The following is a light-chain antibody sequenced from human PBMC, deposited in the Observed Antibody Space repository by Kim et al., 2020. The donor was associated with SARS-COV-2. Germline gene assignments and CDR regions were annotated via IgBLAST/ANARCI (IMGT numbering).Light chain of an antibody. CDR3: QAWDSSTVV. CDR1: KLGDKY. Sequence: SVSPGQTASITCSGDKLGDKYVCWYQQKAGQSPVLVIYQDSKRPSGIPERFSGSNSGNTATLTISGTQAMDEADYYCQAWDSSTVVFGGGTQLTV. CDR2: QDS. V-gene: IGLV3-1*01. J-gene: IGLJ3*02.